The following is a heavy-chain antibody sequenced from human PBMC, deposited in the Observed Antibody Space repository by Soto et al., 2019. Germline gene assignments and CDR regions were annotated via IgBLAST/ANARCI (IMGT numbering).Heavy chain of an antibody. CDR3: ARGYDSSVYRFDP. CDR2: IIPIFGTA. CDR1: GGTFSSYS. V-gene: IGHV1-69*06. Sequence: SVKVSCKASGGTFSSYSISWVLQAPGQGLEWMGGIIPIFGTANYAQKFQGRVTITADKSTSTAYMELSSLRSEDTAVYYCARGYDSSVYRFDPWGQGTLVTVSS. D-gene: IGHD3-22*01. J-gene: IGHJ5*02.